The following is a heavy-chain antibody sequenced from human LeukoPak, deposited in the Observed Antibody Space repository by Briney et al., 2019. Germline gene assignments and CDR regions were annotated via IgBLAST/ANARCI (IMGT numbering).Heavy chain of an antibody. D-gene: IGHD6-6*01. CDR2: MNPNSGNT. V-gene: IGHV1-8*01. J-gene: IGHJ4*02. CDR1: GYTFTSYD. Sequence: ASVKVSCKASGYTFTSYDINWVRQATGQGLGGRGWMNPNSGNTGYAQKFQGRVTMTKNTSISTAYMELSSLRSEDTAVYYCARGSSFRGPDDYWGQGTLVTVYS. CDR3: ARGSSFRGPDDY.